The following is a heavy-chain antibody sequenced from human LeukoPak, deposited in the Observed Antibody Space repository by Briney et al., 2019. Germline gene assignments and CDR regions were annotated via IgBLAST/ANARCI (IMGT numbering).Heavy chain of an antibody. J-gene: IGHJ4*02. CDR2: ISSSGSTI. Sequence: GGSLRLSCAASGFTFSSYEMNWVRQAPGKGLEWVSYISSSGSTIYYADSVKGRFTISRDNSKNTLYLQMNSLRAEDTAVYYCARGSLEMATVNDYWGQGTLVTVSS. CDR1: GFTFSSYE. V-gene: IGHV3-48*03. D-gene: IGHD5-24*01. CDR3: ARGSLEMATVNDY.